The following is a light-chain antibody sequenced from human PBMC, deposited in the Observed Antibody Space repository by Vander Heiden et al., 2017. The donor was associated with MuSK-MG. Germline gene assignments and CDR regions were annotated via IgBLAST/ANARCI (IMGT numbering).Light chain of an antibody. CDR1: QSISSY. CDR2: GAF. CDR3: HQRHTLPWT. J-gene: IGKJ1*01. V-gene: IGKV1-39*01. Sequence: DIQMTQFPSSLSASVGARVTITCRASQSISSYLNWYEYKPGKAPKLLIYGAFNLQSGVPSRFSGSGSGTEFTLTIRRLEPEDFATYFCHQRHTLPWTFGPGTKVEFK.